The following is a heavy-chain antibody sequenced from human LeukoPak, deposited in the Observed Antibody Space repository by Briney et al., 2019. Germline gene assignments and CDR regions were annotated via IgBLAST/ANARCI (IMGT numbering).Heavy chain of an antibody. CDR3: ARDRGSRGGFDASDI. CDR2: ISWNSGSI. D-gene: IGHD2-15*01. Sequence: PGGSLRLSCAASGFTFDDYAMHWVRQAPGKGLEWVSGISWNSGSIGYADSVKGRFTISRDNAQNSVHLQMNSLSAEDTAVYYCARDRGSRGGFDASDIWGQGTMVTVSS. V-gene: IGHV3-9*01. J-gene: IGHJ3*02. CDR1: GFTFDDYA.